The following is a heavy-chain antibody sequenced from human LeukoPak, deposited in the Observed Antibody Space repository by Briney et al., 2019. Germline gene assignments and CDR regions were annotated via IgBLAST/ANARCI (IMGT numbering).Heavy chain of an antibody. CDR2: IIPIFGTA. D-gene: IGHD3-10*01. Sequence: SVKVSCKASGYTFTSYGISWVRQAPGQGLEWMGGIIPIFGTANYAQKFQGRVTITADESTSTAYMELSSLRSEDTAVYYCARAGWATTGDFDIWGQGTMVTVSS. V-gene: IGHV1-69*13. CDR3: ARAGWATTGDFDI. J-gene: IGHJ3*02. CDR1: GYTFTSYG.